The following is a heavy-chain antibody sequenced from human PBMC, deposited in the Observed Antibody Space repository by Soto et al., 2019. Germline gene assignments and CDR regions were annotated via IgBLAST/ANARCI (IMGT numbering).Heavy chain of an antibody. V-gene: IGHV4-34*01. D-gene: IGHD6-25*01. Sequence: XGTLSLTCAVYGGSFSGYYWSWIRQPPGKGLEWIGEINHSGSTNYNPSLKSRVTISVDTSKNQFSLKLRSVTAADTAVYYCARRLGDGSGRTNWFDPWGQGTLVTVSS. CDR1: GGSFSGYY. CDR3: ARRLGDGSGRTNWFDP. J-gene: IGHJ5*02. CDR2: INHSGST.